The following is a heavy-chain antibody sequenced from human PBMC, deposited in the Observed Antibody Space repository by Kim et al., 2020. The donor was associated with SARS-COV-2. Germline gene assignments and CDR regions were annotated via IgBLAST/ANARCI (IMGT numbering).Heavy chain of an antibody. CDR1: GGSISSSNW. CDR3: ARGQSGAAAGILLTYYYYYMDV. Sequence: SETLSLTCAVSGGSISSSNWWCWVRQPPGGGLEWFGGIYHCGSTNYNPPLKSRVTISVDKSKNQSSLKLRSVTAADTAAYYCARGQSGAAAGILLTYYYYYMDVWGKGTTVTVS. D-gene: IGHD6-13*01. V-gene: IGHV4-4*02. CDR2: IYHCGST. J-gene: IGHJ6*03.